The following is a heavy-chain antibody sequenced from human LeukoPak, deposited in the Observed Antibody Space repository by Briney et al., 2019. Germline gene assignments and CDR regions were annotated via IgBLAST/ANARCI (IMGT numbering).Heavy chain of an antibody. V-gene: IGHV1-69*13. J-gene: IGHJ4*02. CDR1: GGTFSSYA. D-gene: IGHD3-3*01. Sequence: SVKVSCKASGGTFSSYAISWVRQAPGQGLDWMGGIIPIFGTANYAQKFQGRVTITADESTSTAYMELSSLRSEDTAVYYCARGAPRITIFGVVTYFDYWGQGTLVTVSS. CDR3: ARGAPRITIFGVVTYFDY. CDR2: IIPIFGTA.